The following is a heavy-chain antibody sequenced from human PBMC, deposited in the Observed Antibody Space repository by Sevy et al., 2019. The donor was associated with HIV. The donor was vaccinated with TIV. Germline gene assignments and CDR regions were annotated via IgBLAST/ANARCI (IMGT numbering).Heavy chain of an antibody. CDR2: IYYTGST. J-gene: IGHJ5*02. Sequence: SETLSLTCTVPGGSIRSYYWSWMRQPPGKGLEWIGYIYYTGSTDYNPSLKSRVTISVDTSKNQFSLELSSVTAADTAVYYCARDSGDWFDPWGQGTLVTVSS. CDR1: GGSIRSYY. V-gene: IGHV4-59*01. CDR3: ARDSGDWFDP. D-gene: IGHD1-1*01.